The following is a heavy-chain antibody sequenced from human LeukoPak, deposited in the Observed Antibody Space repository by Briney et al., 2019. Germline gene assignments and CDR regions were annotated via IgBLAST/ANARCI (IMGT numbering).Heavy chain of an antibody. CDR3: ARWGDSGSYWDYYYYMDV. CDR1: GFTFSDYY. D-gene: IGHD3-10*01. Sequence: GGSLRLSCAASGFTFSDYYMSWIRQAPGKGLEWVSYISSSGSTIYYADSVKGRFTISRDNAKNSLYLQMNSLGAEDTALYYCARWGDSGSYWDYYYYMDVWGKGTTVTVSS. V-gene: IGHV3-11*01. CDR2: ISSSGSTI. J-gene: IGHJ6*03.